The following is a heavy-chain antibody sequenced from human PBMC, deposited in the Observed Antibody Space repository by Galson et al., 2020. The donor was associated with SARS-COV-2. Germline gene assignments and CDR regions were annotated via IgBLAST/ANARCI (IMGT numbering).Heavy chain of an antibody. V-gene: IGHV3-30*18. CDR3: AKDANSRRHFRGWIYYYYGMDG. CDR2: ISYDGSNK. CDR1: GFTFSSYG. D-gene: IGHD6-19*01. Sequence: GESLKISCAASGFTFSSYGMHWVRQAPGKGLEWVAVISYDGSNKYYADSVKGRFTISRDNSKNTLYLQMNSLRAEDTAVYYCAKDANSRRHFRGWIYYYYGMDGWGQGTTVTVSS. J-gene: IGHJ6*02.